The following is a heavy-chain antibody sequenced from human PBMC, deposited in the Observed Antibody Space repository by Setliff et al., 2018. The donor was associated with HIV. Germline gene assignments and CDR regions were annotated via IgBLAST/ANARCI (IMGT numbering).Heavy chain of an antibody. CDR1: GFTFTNYW. CDR3: ARGYTGDFH. D-gene: IGHD7-27*01. V-gene: IGHV3-7*01. Sequence: PGGSLRLSCAASGFTFTNYWMSWVRLAPGKGLEWVANIKPDGSQKNYVDSVRGRFTISRENAKDSLYLQMNSLRVEDTAVYYCARGYTGDFHWGQGTLVTVSS. CDR2: IKPDGSQK. J-gene: IGHJ1*01.